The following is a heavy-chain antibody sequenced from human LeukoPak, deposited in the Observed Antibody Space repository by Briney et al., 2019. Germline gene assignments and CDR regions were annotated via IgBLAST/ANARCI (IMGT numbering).Heavy chain of an antibody. Sequence: SETLSLTCTVSGGSMSSYYWSWLRQPPGKGLEWIGYIYYSGSTNYNPSLKSRVTISVDTSKNQFSLKLSSVTAADTAVYYCARLGYYYDSSGYYYFDYWGQGTLVTVSS. J-gene: IGHJ4*02. V-gene: IGHV4-59*08. D-gene: IGHD3-22*01. CDR2: IYYSGST. CDR1: GGSMSSYY. CDR3: ARLGYYYDSSGYYYFDY.